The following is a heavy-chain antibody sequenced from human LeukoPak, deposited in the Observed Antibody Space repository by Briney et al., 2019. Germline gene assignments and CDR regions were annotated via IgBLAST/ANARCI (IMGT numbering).Heavy chain of an antibody. J-gene: IGHJ5*02. CDR3: ARDGDRNIVVLTARRGLVP. Sequence: GASVKVTCRASGYTFTDYYIHWVRHAPGQGLEWMAWISPNTGATNFAQKFQGRVTMTRDTSISTAYMELSRLRSDDTAVYYCARDGDRNIVVLTARRGLVPWGQGTLVTVSS. CDR2: ISPNTGAT. V-gene: IGHV1-2*02. D-gene: IGHD2-21*02. CDR1: GYTFTDYY.